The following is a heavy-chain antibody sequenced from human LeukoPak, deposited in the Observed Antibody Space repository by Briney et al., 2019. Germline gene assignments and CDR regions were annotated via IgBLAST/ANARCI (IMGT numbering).Heavy chain of an antibody. D-gene: IGHD4-17*01. Sequence: SETLSPTCTVSGAYISSYFWSWIRQPPGKGLEWIGYIYYSGSTYYNPSLKSRVTISVDTSKNQFSLKLNSVTAADTAVYFCARTDYGDYVFGYWGQGILVTVSS. CDR1: GAYISSYF. V-gene: IGHV4-59*08. CDR2: IYYSGST. J-gene: IGHJ4*02. CDR3: ARTDYGDYVFGY.